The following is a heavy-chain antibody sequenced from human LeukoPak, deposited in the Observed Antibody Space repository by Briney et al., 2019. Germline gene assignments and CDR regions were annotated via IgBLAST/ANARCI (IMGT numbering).Heavy chain of an antibody. V-gene: IGHV3-23*01. CDR3: AKDLAYYDFWSGYYKATYFDY. D-gene: IGHD3-3*01. J-gene: IGHJ4*02. Sequence: GGSLRLSCAASGFTFSSYAMSWVRQAPGKGLEWVSAISGSGGSTYYADSVKGRLTISRDNSKNTLYLQMNSLRAEDTAVYYCAKDLAYYDFWSGYYKATYFDYWGQGTLVTVSS. CDR2: ISGSGGST. CDR1: GFTFSSYA.